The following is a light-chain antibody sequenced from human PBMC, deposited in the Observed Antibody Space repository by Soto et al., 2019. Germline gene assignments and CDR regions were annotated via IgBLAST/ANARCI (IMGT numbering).Light chain of an antibody. CDR2: SNN. V-gene: IGLV1-44*01. J-gene: IGLJ2*01. Sequence: QSVLTQPPSASGTPGQRVTISCSGSSSNIGSNTVNWYQQLPGTAPKLRIYSNNQRPSGVPDRCSGSKSGTSASLAISGLQSEDEADYYCAAWDDSLRVFGGGTKVTVL. CDR1: SSNIGSNT. CDR3: AAWDDSLRV.